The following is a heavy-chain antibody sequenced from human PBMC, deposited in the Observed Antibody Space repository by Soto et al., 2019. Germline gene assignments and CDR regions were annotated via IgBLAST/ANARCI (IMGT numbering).Heavy chain of an antibody. V-gene: IGHV3-30-3*01. D-gene: IGHD3-22*01. CDR3: AREGSDSSGYYYFDY. Sequence: PGGSLRLSCAASGFTFSSYAMHWVRQAPGKGLEWVAVISYDGSNKYYADSVKGRFTISRDNSKNTLYLQMNSLRAEDTAVYYCAREGSDSSGYYYFDYWGQGTLVTVSS. J-gene: IGHJ4*02. CDR1: GFTFSSYA. CDR2: ISYDGSNK.